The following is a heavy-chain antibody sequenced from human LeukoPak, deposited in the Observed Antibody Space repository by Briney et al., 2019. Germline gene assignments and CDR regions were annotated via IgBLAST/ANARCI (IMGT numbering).Heavy chain of an antibody. J-gene: IGHJ6*03. CDR1: GYTFTSYA. CDR2: INTNTGNP. Sequence: ASVKVSCKASGYTFTSYAMNWVRQAPGQGLEWMGWINTNTGNPTYAQGVTGRFVFSLDTSVSTAYLQISSLKAEDTAVYYCARGIAAAGPTQNYYYYYMDVWGKGTTVTVSS. V-gene: IGHV7-4-1*02. D-gene: IGHD6-13*01. CDR3: ARGIAAAGPTQNYYYYYMDV.